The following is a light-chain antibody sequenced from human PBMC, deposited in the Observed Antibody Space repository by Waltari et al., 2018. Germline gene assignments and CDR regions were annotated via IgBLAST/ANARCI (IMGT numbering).Light chain of an antibody. J-gene: IGKJ4*01. CDR2: KIS. CDR1: QGLDRHDGNTF. V-gene: IGKV2-30*02. Sequence: DVVLTQSPLSLPVTLGQPASISCTSSQGLDRHDGNTFLNWFQQRPGQSPRRLIYKISNRDSGVPDRFSGSGSGTDFTLKISRVEAEDVGVYYCMQHSFWPLTFGGGTKVEIK. CDR3: MQHSFWPLT.